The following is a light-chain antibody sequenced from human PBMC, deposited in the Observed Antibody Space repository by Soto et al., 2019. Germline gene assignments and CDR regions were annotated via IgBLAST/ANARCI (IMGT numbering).Light chain of an antibody. V-gene: IGKV1-39*01. CDR1: QSISRY. CDR2: AAS. J-gene: IGKJ1*01. CDR3: QQSYSTPPT. Sequence: DIQMTXXPXXXXAXXXDXXTIXCRASQSISRYLNWYQQKPGKAPKLLIYAASTLQSGVPSRFSGSGSGTDFTLTISSLQPEDFATYYCQQSYSTPPTFGQGTKVDIK.